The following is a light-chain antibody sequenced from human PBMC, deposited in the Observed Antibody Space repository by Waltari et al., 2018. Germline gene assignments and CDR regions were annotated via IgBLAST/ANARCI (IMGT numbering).Light chain of an antibody. CDR1: SSDFGGYNN. V-gene: IGLV2-11*01. CDR3: SSYAGSYTVL. CDR2: DVN. J-gene: IGLJ2*01. Sequence: QSALTQPRSVSGSPGQSVTISCTGTSSDFGGYNNVSWYQQHPGKAPELMLFDVNKRPSGVPDRFSGSKSGNTASLTISGLQAEDEADYYCSSYAGSYTVLFGGGTKLTVL.